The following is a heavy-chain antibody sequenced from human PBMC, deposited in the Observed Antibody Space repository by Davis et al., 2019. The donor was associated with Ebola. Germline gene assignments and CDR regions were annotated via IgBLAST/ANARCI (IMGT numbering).Heavy chain of an antibody. J-gene: IGHJ4*02. D-gene: IGHD3-10*01. CDR2: INPNDGRT. CDR3: ARLSFGEAGFDY. CDR1: GYTFTNYY. Sequence: AASVKVSCKASGYTFTNYYMHWVRQAPGQGLEWMGMINPNDGRTIYAQKFQGRVTMTRDTSISTAYMELSRLGSDDTAVYYCARLSFGEAGFDYWGQGTLVTVSS. V-gene: IGHV1-2*02.